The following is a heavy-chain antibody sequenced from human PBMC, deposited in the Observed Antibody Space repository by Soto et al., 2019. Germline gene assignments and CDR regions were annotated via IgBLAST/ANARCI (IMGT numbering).Heavy chain of an antibody. CDR3: ARLYSSSSSSGY. D-gene: IGHD6-6*01. J-gene: IGHJ4*02. CDR1: GGTFSSYA. CDR2: IIPIFGTA. Sequence: SVKVSCKASGGTFSSYAISWVRQAPGQGLEWMGGIIPIFGTANYAQKFQGRVTITADESTSTAYMELSSLRSEDTAVYYCARLYSSSSSSGYWGQGTLVTVSS. V-gene: IGHV1-69*13.